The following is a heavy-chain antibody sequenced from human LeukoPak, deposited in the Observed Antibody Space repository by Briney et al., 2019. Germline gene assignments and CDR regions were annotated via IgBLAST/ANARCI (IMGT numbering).Heavy chain of an antibody. Sequence: PGGSLRLSCAASGSTVSSNYMSWVRQAPGNGLEWVSVIYSGGSTYYADSVKGRFTISRDNSKNTLYLQMNSLRAEDTAVYYCARDLRYYDILTGYRYGMDVWGQGTTVTVSS. J-gene: IGHJ6*02. V-gene: IGHV3-66*01. CDR1: GSTVSSNY. D-gene: IGHD3-9*01. CDR2: IYSGGST. CDR3: ARDLRYYDILTGYRYGMDV.